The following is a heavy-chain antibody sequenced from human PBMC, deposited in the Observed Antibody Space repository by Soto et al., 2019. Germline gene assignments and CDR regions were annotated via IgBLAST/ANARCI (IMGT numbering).Heavy chain of an antibody. J-gene: IGHJ3*02. CDR2: INPATGAA. D-gene: IGHD3-3*01. Sequence: QLHLVQSGAVVKKPGASVTVSCSASGYPVTTYYMHWVRQAPGRGLEWRGGINPATGAAKYTQTFQGRVDMTRDKSTSTVFIETGGLTAEDSGALYSARGAGLGVAGSAACDMWGQGTLVTVSS. CDR3: ARGAGLGVAGSAACDM. V-gene: IGHV1-46*01. CDR1: GYPVTTYY.